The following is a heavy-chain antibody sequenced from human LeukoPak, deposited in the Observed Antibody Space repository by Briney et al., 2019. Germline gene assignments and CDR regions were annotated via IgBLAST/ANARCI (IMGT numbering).Heavy chain of an antibody. J-gene: IGHJ3*02. V-gene: IGHV1-69*05. CDR2: IIPIFGTA. D-gene: IGHD2-2*02. CDR1: GGIFSSYA. CDR3: ARGRSGRCSSTSCYRVTPADMVGAFDI. Sequence: SVKVSCKASGGIFSSYAISWVRQAPGQGLEWMGGIIPIFGTANYAQKFQGRVTITTDEPTSTAYMELSSLRSEDTAVYYCARGRSGRCSSTSCYRVTPADMVGAFDIWGQGTMVTVSS.